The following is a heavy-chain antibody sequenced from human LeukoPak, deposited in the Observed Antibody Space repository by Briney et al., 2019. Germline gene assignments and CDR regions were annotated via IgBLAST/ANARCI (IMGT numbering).Heavy chain of an antibody. Sequence: GGSLRLSCAASGFTFSSYVMNWVRQAPGKGLEWVSYISSSSSTIYYADSVKGRFTISRDNAKNSLYLQMNSLRAEDTAVYYCAREYYDSSGYYGYWGQGTLVTVSS. CDR1: GFTFSSYV. V-gene: IGHV3-48*01. CDR2: ISSSSSTI. J-gene: IGHJ4*02. CDR3: AREYYDSSGYYGY. D-gene: IGHD3-22*01.